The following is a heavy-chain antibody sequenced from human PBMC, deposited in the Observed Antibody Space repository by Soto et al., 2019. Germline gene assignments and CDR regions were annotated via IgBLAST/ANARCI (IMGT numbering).Heavy chain of an antibody. J-gene: IGHJ4*02. V-gene: IGHV4-39*02. CDR1: GGSISSSSYY. CDR3: AREITMVRGLIDY. D-gene: IGHD3-10*01. Sequence: ASETLSLTCTVSGGSISSSSYYWGWIRQPPGKGLEWIGSIYYSGSTYYNPSLKSRVTIPVDPSKNQFSLKLSSVTAADTAVYYCAREITMVRGLIDYWGQGTLVTVSS. CDR2: IYYSGST.